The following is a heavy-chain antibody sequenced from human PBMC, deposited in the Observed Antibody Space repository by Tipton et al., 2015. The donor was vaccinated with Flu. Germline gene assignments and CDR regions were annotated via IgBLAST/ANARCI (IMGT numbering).Heavy chain of an antibody. Sequence: LVQSSQTLSLTCAISGDSVSSNSAAWDWIRQSPSRGLEWLGRTYYRSKWYHDYAVSVKSRLTINPDTSKNQLSLQLNSVTPEDTAVYYCARGGYYFGSGSYTGFDYWGQGTLVTVSS. CDR1: GDSVSSNSAA. CDR2: TYYRSKWYH. J-gene: IGHJ4*02. D-gene: IGHD3-10*01. CDR3: ARGGYYFGSGSYTGFDY. V-gene: IGHV6-1*01.